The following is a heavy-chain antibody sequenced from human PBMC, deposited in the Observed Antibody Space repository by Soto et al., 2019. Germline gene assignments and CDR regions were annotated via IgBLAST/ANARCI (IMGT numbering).Heavy chain of an antibody. J-gene: IGHJ5*02. CDR2: IYYSGST. CDR1: GGSISSYY. V-gene: IGHV4-59*08. D-gene: IGHD3-3*01. CDR3: ARSPYDFWSGYPYFGAPTRSQPSQFDP. Sequence: SETLSLTCTVSGGSISSYYWSWIRQPPGKGLEWIGYIYYSGSTNYNPSLKSRVTISVDTSKNQFSLKLSSVTAADTAVYYCARSPYDFWSGYPYFGAPTRSQPSQFDPWGQGTLVTVSS.